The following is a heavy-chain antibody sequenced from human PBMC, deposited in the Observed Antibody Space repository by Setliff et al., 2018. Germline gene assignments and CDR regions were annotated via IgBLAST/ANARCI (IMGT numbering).Heavy chain of an antibody. D-gene: IGHD3-10*01. CDR1: GGTFSSYA. J-gene: IGHJ3*02. CDR2: IIPILGIA. CDR3: ASHGPPPGSGTFRDAFDI. Sequence: VASVKVSCKASGGTFSSYAISWVRQAPGQGLEWMGGIIPILGIANYAQKFQGRVTITADKSTSTAYMELSSLRSEDTAVYYCASHGPPPGSGTFRDAFDIWGQGTMVTVSS. V-gene: IGHV1-69*10.